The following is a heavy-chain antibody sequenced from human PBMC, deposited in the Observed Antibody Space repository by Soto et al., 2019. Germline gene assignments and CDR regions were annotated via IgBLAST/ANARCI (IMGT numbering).Heavy chain of an antibody. CDR3: ARGRYCTNGVCSNYYYYYMDV. V-gene: IGHV3-13*01. CDR2: IGTAGDT. J-gene: IGHJ6*03. Sequence: EVQLVESGGGLVQPGGSLRLSCAASGFTFSSYDMHWVRQATGKGLEWVSAIGTAGDTYYPGSVKGRFTISRENAKNSLYLQMNSLRAEDTAVYYCARGRYCTNGVCSNYYYYYMDVWGKGTTVTVSS. D-gene: IGHD2-8*01. CDR1: GFTFSSYD.